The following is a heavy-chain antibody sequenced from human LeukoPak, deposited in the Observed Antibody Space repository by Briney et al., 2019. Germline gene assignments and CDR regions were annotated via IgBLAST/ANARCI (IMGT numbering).Heavy chain of an antibody. D-gene: IGHD7-27*01. CDR3: AKLHAISWGPHYFDY. CDR1: GFTFSSYA. Sequence: GGSLSLSCAASGFTFSSYAMSWVRQAPGKGLEWVSAISGSGGSTYYADSVKGRFTISRDNSKNTLYLQMNSLKAEDTAVYYCAKLHAISWGPHYFDYWGQGTLVTVSS. J-gene: IGHJ4*02. V-gene: IGHV3-23*01. CDR2: ISGSGGST.